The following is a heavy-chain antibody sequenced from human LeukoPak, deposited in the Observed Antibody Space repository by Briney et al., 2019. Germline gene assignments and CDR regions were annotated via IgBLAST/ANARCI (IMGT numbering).Heavy chain of an antibody. Sequence: SETLSLTCAVYGGSFSGYYWSWIRQPPGKGLEWIGEINHSGSTNYNPSLKSRVTISVDTSKNQFSLKLSSVTAADTAVYYCARGGYFDYWGQGTLVTVSS. CDR2: INHSGST. J-gene: IGHJ4*02. V-gene: IGHV4-34*01. CDR1: GGSFSGYY. CDR3: ARGGYFDY.